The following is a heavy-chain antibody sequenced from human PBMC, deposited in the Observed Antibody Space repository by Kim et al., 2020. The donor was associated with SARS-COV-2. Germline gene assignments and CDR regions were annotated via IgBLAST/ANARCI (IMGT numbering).Heavy chain of an antibody. D-gene: IGHD5-12*01. CDR1: GFTFSSYG. CDR3: ARGRRRDGYNWARYYYYGMDV. Sequence: GGSLRLSCAASGFTFSSYGMHWVRQAPGKGLEWVAVIWYDGSNKYYADSVKGRFTISRDNSKNTLYLQMNSLRAEDTAVYYCARGRRRDGYNWARYYYYGMDVWGQGTTVTVSS. CDR2: IWYDGSNK. J-gene: IGHJ6*02. V-gene: IGHV3-33*01.